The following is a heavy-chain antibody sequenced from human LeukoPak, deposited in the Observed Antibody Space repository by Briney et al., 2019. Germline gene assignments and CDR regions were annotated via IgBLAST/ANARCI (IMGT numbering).Heavy chain of an antibody. CDR2: ISSSSSYI. CDR3: ARAMTTVTMNWFDP. CDR1: GFTFSNYN. D-gene: IGHD4-17*01. V-gene: IGHV3-21*01. Sequence: GGSLRLSCAASGFTFSNYNMNWVRQAPGKGLEWVSSISSSSSYIYYADSVKGRFTISRDNAKNSLYLQMNSLRAEDTAVYYCARAMTTVTMNWFDPWGQGTLVTVSS. J-gene: IGHJ5*02.